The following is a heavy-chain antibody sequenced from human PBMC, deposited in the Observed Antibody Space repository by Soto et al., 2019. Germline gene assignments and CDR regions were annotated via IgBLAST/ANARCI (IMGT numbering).Heavy chain of an antibody. J-gene: IGHJ1*01. V-gene: IGHV3-74*01. CDR1: GFPFSSYW. D-gene: IGHD3-9*01. Sequence: EVQLVESGGDSVQPGGSLRLSCAASGFPFSSYWMHWVRHTPGKGLEWVSRISGDGTTIYYADSVTGRFTVSRDNAKNTLSLQMSGLGAEDTSVYYCAREYYGLLTGYYNGHSGQGTLVSVSS. CDR3: AREYYGLLTGYYNGH. CDR2: ISGDGTTI.